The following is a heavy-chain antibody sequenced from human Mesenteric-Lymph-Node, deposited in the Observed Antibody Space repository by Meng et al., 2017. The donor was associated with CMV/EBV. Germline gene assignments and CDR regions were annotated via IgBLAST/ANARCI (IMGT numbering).Heavy chain of an antibody. V-gene: IGHV3-21*06. D-gene: IGHD2-8*01. CDR1: GFTFNTYN. J-gene: IGHJ4*02. Sequence: GESLKFSCAASGFTFNTYNMNWVRQAPGKGLEWVSSISSSSTFIYYADSMKGRFTISRDNAKNSLYLQMNSLRVEDSAVYYCARDQDTKHFDYWGQGTLVIVSS. CDR2: ISSSSTFI. CDR3: ARDQDTKHFDY.